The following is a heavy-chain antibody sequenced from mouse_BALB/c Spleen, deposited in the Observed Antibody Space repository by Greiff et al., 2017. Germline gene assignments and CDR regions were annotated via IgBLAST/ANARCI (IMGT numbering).Heavy chain of an antibody. Sequence: EVQRVESGGGLVQPGGSLKLSCAASGFTFSRYGMSWVRQTPDKRLELVATINSNGGSTYYPDSVKGRFTISRDNAKNTLYLQMNSLKSEDTAMYYCARGDYRYGYAMDYWGQGTSVTVAS. V-gene: IGHV5-6-3*01. CDR2: INSNGGST. J-gene: IGHJ4*01. CDR1: GFTFSRYG. D-gene: IGHD2-14*01. CDR3: ARGDYRYGYAMDY.